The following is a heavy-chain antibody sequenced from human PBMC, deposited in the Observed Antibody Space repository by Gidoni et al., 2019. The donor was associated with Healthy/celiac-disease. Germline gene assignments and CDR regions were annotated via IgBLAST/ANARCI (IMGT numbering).Heavy chain of an antibody. CDR2: YIPIFGTA. CDR1: GSTFSSSA. CDR3: ARARGYDQGCYYYYYIDV. D-gene: IGHD5-12*01. Sequence: QVQLVQSGAEVKKPGSSVKVSCKASGSTFSSSAISWVRQAPGQGLGWMGGYIPIFGTANYAHKFQGSVTITADESTSTAYMELSSLRSEDTAVYYCARARGYDQGCYYYYYIDVWGKGTTVTVSS. J-gene: IGHJ6*03. V-gene: IGHV1-69*01.